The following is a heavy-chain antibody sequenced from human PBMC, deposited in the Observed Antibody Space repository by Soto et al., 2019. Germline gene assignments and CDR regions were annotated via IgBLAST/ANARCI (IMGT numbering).Heavy chain of an antibody. CDR3: AKDRLGGNFDY. J-gene: IGHJ4*02. CDR2: IWYDGSHT. Sequence: SLRLSCATSGFTFSSYGLHWVRQAPGKGLEWVAVIWYDGSHTYYADSVKGRFTISRDNSKNTLYLQMNSLRVEDTAVYYCAKDRLGGNFDYWGQGTQVTVSS. V-gene: IGHV3-33*06. CDR1: GFTFSSYG.